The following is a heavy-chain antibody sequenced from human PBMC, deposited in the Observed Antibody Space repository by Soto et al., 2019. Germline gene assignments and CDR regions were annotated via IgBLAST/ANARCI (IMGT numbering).Heavy chain of an antibody. D-gene: IGHD3-3*01. CDR2: IYYSGST. CDR1: GGSISSGGYY. Sequence: SETLSLTCTVSGGSISSGGYYWSWIRQHPGKGLEWIGYIYYSGSTYYNPSLKSRVTISVDTSKNQFSLKLSSVTAADTAVYYCARDSGNYDFWSGYYRGLFDSWGQGSSVIVSS. J-gene: IGHJ5*01. CDR3: ARDSGNYDFWSGYYRGLFDS. V-gene: IGHV4-31*03.